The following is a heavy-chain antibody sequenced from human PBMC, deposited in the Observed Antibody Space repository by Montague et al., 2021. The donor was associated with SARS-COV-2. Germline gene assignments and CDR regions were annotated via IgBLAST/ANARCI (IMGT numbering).Heavy chain of an antibody. J-gene: IGHJ6*02. CDR1: GGSISPYY. CDR2: TSYSGGT. V-gene: IGHV4-59*12. D-gene: IGHD3-3*01. CDR3: SRWGEYYDSPYYYHAMDV. Sequence: SETLSLTCTVSGGSISPYYWSWIRQSPGKGLEFIWYTSYSGGTNYNPSLKIRGTISIYTSKNQFSLKLSSVTAADTAVYYCSRWGEYYDSPYYYHAMDVWGQGTMVTVSS.